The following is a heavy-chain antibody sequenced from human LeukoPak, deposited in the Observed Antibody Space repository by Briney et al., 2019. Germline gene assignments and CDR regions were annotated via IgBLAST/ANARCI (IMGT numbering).Heavy chain of an antibody. CDR2: IKQDGSEK. J-gene: IGHJ4*02. CDR1: GFTFSSYA. D-gene: IGHD3-16*01. CDR3: ARDQGGADY. Sequence: GGSLRLSCAASGFTFSSYAMHWVRQAPGKGLEWVANIKQDGSEKYYVDSVKGRFTISRDNAKNSLYLQMNSLRAEDTAVYYCARDQGGADYWGQGTLVTVSS. V-gene: IGHV3-7*01.